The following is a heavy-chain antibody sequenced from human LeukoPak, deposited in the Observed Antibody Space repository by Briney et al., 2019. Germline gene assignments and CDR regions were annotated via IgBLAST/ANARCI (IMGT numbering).Heavy chain of an antibody. V-gene: IGHV1-24*01. CDR3: ARGDLVVPAATGNWFDP. CDR2: FDPEDGET. CDR1: GYTLTELS. J-gene: IGHJ5*02. Sequence: GASVKVSCKVSGYTLTELSMHWVRQAPGKGLEWMGGFDPEDGETIYAQKFQGRVTMTEDTSTDTAYMELSSLRSDDTAVYYCARGDLVVPAATGNWFDPWGQGTLVTVSS. D-gene: IGHD2-2*01.